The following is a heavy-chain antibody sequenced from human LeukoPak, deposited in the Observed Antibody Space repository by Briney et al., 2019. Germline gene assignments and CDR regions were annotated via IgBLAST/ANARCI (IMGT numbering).Heavy chain of an antibody. CDR3: ARDNDSSGTHY. Sequence: SETLSLTCTVPGGSISSGDYYWCWIRQHPGKGLEWIGHTYYIGSTYYNPSLKSRVTISVDTSKNQFSLKLSSVTAADTAVYYCARDNDSSGTHYWGRGTLVTVSS. J-gene: IGHJ4*02. CDR1: GGSISSGDYY. V-gene: IGHV4-31*03. D-gene: IGHD3-22*01. CDR2: TYYIGST.